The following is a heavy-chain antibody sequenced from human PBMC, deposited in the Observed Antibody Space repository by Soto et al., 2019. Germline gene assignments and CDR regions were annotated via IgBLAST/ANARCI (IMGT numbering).Heavy chain of an antibody. CDR1: GGSISNYY. CDR3: RRRDSNSWPPNLDY. CDR2: NYYSGST. Sequence: WEPLSLTCSVSGGSISNYYWTWIRQPPGKGLGWIGHNYYSGSTNYNPSLKTRVPISVDTSKIQFSLKLRSVTAADTAVYYCRRRDSNSWPPNLDYCGQGILLTV. D-gene: IGHD6-13*01. V-gene: IGHV4-59*01. J-gene: IGHJ4*02.